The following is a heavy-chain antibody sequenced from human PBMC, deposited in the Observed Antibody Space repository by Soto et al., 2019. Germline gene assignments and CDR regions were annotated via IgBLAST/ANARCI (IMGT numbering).Heavy chain of an antibody. D-gene: IGHD2-2*02. CDR2: IYYSGST. Sequence: SETLSLTCTVSGGSISSGGYYWSWIRQHPGKGLEWIGYIYYSGSTYYNPSLKSRVTISVDTSKNQFSLKLSSVTAADTAVYYCARDLRYCSSTSCYSPYYYGMDVWGQGTTVT. CDR1: GGSISSGGYY. CDR3: ARDLRYCSSTSCYSPYYYGMDV. J-gene: IGHJ6*02. V-gene: IGHV4-31*03.